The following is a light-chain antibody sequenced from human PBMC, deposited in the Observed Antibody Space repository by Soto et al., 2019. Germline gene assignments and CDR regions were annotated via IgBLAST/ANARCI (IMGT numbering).Light chain of an antibody. CDR1: QSVGGNS. CDR3: QQYQNSPRT. Sequence: ETVLTQSPGTLSLSPGERATVSCRASQSVGGNSLAWYQQRPGQAPRLLIYDTSKRATVIPDRFSGSGSGTDFTLTISRLEPADFAVYYCQQYQNSPRTFGQGTKVEIK. J-gene: IGKJ1*01. V-gene: IGKV3-20*01. CDR2: DTS.